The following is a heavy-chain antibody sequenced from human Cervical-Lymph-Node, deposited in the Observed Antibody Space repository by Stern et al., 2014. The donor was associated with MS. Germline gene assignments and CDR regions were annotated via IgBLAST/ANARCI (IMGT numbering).Heavy chain of an antibody. V-gene: IGHV5-51*04. CDR1: GYTFTNNW. CDR3: ARHPPRRKWDDPNYGMDV. D-gene: IGHD1-1*01. Sequence: VQLVQSGAEVKKPGESPKISCKGSGYTFTNNWIAWVRQMPGKGLEWMGIIYPDDSDIRYRPSLQGQVTIPADKPISTAYLQWSSRRAADSAVYYWARHPPRRKWDDPNYGMDVWGQGTTVTVSS. CDR2: IYPDDSDI. J-gene: IGHJ6*02.